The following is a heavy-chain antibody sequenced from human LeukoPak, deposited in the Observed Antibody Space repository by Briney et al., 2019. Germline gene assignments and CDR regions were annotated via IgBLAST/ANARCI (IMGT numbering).Heavy chain of an antibody. CDR2: IIPIFGTT. CDR3: ARDLGYYYYYMDV. Sequence: SVKVSCKASGGTFSSYAISWVRQAPGQGLEWMGGIIPIFGTTNYAQKFQGRVTITADESTSTAYMELSSLRSEDTAVYYCARDLGYYYYYMDVWGKGTTVTVSS. J-gene: IGHJ6*03. CDR1: GGTFSSYA. V-gene: IGHV1-69*13.